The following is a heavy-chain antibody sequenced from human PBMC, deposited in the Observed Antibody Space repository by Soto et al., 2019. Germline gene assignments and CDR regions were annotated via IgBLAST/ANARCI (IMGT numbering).Heavy chain of an antibody. V-gene: IGHV2-5*01. CDR2: IYWNDDK. D-gene: IGHD1-26*01. CDR1: GFSLSTSGVG. CDR3: AQTKILAYFDY. Sequence: QITLKESGPTLVKPTQTLTLTSTFSGFSLSTSGVGVGWIRQPPGKALEWLALIYWNDDKRYSPSLKSRLTITKDTSKNQVVLTMTNMDPVDTATYYCAQTKILAYFDYWGQGTLVTVSS. J-gene: IGHJ4*02.